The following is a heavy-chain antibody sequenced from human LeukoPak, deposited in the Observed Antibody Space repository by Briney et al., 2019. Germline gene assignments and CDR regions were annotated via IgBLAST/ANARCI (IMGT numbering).Heavy chain of an antibody. D-gene: IGHD4-11*01. Sequence: HGGSLRLSCAASGFTFNSYGMHWVRQAPGKGLEWVSLIWFDGSNKFYGDSVKGRFTISRDNSKNTVYLQMDNLRAEDTAMYFCAKKGDYKNYDYWGQGALVIVSS. V-gene: IGHV3-33*06. CDR2: IWFDGSNK. CDR3: AKKGDYKNYDY. CDR1: GFTFNSYG. J-gene: IGHJ4*02.